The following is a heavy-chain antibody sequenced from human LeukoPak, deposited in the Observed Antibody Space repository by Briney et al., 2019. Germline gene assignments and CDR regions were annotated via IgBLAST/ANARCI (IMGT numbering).Heavy chain of an antibody. V-gene: IGHV3-74*01. CDR2: INSEGSST. CDR1: GFTFSSYW. D-gene: IGHD3-10*01. Sequence: GGSLRLSCAASGFTFSSYWMHWVRHAPGKGLVWVSRINSEGSSTSYADSVKGRFTISRDNAKNTLYLQMNSLRAEDTAVYYCAREGRGSGSYGYDYWGQGTLVTVSS. CDR3: AREGRGSGSYGYDY. J-gene: IGHJ4*02.